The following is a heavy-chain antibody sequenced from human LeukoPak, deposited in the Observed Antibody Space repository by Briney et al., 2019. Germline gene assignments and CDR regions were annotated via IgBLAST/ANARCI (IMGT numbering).Heavy chain of an antibody. D-gene: IGHD6-19*01. CDR3: VSGSSGWLYFQH. V-gene: IGHV4-31*03. J-gene: IGHJ1*01. Sequence: SETLSLTCTVSGGSISSGGYYWSWIRQHPGKGLEWIGYIYYSGSTYYNPSLKSRVTISVDTSKNQFSLKLSSVTAADTAVYYCVSGSSGWLYFQHWGQGPLVTVSS. CDR2: IYYSGST. CDR1: GGSISSGGYY.